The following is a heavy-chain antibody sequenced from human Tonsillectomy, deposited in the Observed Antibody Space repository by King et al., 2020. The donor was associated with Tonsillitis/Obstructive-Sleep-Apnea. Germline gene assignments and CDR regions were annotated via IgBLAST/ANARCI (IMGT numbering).Heavy chain of an antibody. CDR3: ARTRDGYNNYYYYYYMDV. D-gene: IGHD5-24*01. CDR2: IYPGDSDT. CDR1: GYSLTSYW. V-gene: IGHV5-51*01. J-gene: IGHJ6*03. Sequence: QLVQSGAEVKKPGESLKISCKGSGYSLTSYWIGWVRQMPGKGLEWMGIIYPGDSDTRYSPSFQGQVTISADKSISTAYLQWSSLKASDTAMYYCARTRDGYNNYYYYYYMDVWGKGTTVTVSS.